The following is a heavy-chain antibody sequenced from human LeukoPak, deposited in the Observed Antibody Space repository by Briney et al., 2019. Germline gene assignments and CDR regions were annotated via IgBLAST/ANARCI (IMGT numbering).Heavy chain of an antibody. CDR2: ISNSNSPI. D-gene: IGHD1-26*01. CDR1: GFTFKDYY. CDR3: ARTVGTKDEGDSFDL. V-gene: IGHV3-11*04. Sequence: PGGSLRLSCAASGFTFKDYYISWIRQAPGKGLEWISYISNSNSPIYYADSVKGRFTLSGDNADNSVYLQMNSLRADDTAVYYCARTVGTKDEGDSFDLWGQGTMVTVSS. J-gene: IGHJ3*01.